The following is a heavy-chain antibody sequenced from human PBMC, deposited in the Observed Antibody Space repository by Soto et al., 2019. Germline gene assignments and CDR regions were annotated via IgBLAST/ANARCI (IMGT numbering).Heavy chain of an antibody. CDR1: GFTVSSNY. D-gene: IGHD3-9*01. CDR2: ISGSGGST. J-gene: IGHJ4*02. CDR3: AKYYDILTGYDKAPFDY. Sequence: EVQLVESGGGLIQPGGSLRLSCAASGFTVSSNYMSWVRQAPGKGLEWVSAISGSGGSTYYADSVKGRFTISRDNSKNTLYLQMNSLRAEDTAVYYCAKYYDILTGYDKAPFDYWGQGTLVTVSS. V-gene: IGHV3-23*04.